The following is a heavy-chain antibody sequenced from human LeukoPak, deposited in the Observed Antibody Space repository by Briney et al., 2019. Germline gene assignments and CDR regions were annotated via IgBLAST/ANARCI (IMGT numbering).Heavy chain of an antibody. Sequence: SETLSLTCTVSGGSISSSSYYWGWIRQPPGKGLEWIGSIYYSGSTYYTPSLKSRVTISVDTSKNQFSLKLSSVTAADTAVYYCARSNGDYYYYGMDVWGQGTTVTVSS. CDR1: GGSISSSSYY. J-gene: IGHJ6*02. D-gene: IGHD4-17*01. V-gene: IGHV4-39*01. CDR3: ARSNGDYYYYGMDV. CDR2: IYYSGST.